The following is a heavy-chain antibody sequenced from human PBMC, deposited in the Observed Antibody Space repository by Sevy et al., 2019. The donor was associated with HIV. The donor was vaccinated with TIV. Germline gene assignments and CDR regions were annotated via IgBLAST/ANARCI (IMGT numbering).Heavy chain of an antibody. J-gene: IGHJ6*02. CDR3: ARELTTAVTAKGNYYYGMDV. CDR2: ISSSSSYI. CDR1: GFTFSSYS. Sequence: GGSLRLSCAASGFTFSSYSMNWVRQAPGKGLEWVSSISSSSSYIYYADSVKGRFTISRDNAKNSLYLQMNSLRAKDTAVYYCARELTTAVTAKGNYYYGMDVWGQGTTVTVSS. D-gene: IGHD4-17*01. V-gene: IGHV3-21*01.